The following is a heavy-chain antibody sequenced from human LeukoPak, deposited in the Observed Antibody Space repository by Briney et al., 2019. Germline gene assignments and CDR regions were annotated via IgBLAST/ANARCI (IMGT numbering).Heavy chain of an antibody. CDR3: ASETGSYYYYYYYMDV. V-gene: IGHV3-48*01. CDR1: GFTFSSYS. J-gene: IGHJ6*03. Sequence: GGSLRLSCAASGFTFSSYSMSWVRQAPGKGLGWVSSISSSSSTIYYADSVKGRFTISRDNAKNSLYLLMNSLRAEGTAVYYCASETGSYYYYYYYMDVWGKGTTVTVSS. D-gene: IGHD1-26*01. CDR2: ISSSSSTI.